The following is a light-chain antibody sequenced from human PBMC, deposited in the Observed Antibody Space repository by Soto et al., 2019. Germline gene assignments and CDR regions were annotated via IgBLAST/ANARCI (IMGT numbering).Light chain of an antibody. V-gene: IGKV3-15*01. J-gene: IGKJ4*01. CDR1: QGFGSN. CDR2: DAS. CDR3: QQFNIWPHMLS. Sequence: IVVTQSPATLSVSPGERATLSCRASQGFGSNLAWYQQRPGQAPRLLIYDASTRATGIPDRFSGSGSGTEFTLTISSLQSEDFAVYYCQQFNIWPHMLSFGGGTKLEMK.